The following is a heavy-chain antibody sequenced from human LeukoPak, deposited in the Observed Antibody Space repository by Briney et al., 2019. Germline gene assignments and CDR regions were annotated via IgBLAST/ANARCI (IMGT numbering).Heavy chain of an antibody. Sequence: SETLSLTCTVSGDSITSGRYYWSCIRQPAGKELEWIGRIYSSGNTDYNPYIVSLKSRVTISVDTSKNQFSLKLSSVTAADTAVYYCAIDNREQPHAFDIWGQGTMVTVSS. CDR2: IYSSGNT. CDR1: GDSITSGRYY. D-gene: IGHD1-14*01. V-gene: IGHV4-61*02. J-gene: IGHJ3*02. CDR3: AIDNREQPHAFDI.